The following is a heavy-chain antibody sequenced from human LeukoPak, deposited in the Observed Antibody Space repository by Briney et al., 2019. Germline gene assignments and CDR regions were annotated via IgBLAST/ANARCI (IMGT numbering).Heavy chain of an antibody. CDR3: ARDYYYDSSGYYYFDY. CDR1: GGTFSSYA. CDR2: IIPIFGTA. J-gene: IGHJ4*02. D-gene: IGHD3-22*01. V-gene: IGHV1-69*05. Sequence: SVTVSCKASGGTFSSYAISWVRQAPGQGLEWMGGIIPIFGTANYAQKFQGRVTITTDESTSTAYMELSSLRSEDTAVYYCARDYYYDSSGYYYFDYWGQGTLVTVSS.